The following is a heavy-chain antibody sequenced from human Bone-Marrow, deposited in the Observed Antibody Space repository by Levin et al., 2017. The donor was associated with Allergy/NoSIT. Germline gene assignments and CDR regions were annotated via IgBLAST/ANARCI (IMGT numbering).Heavy chain of an antibody. Sequence: SCTASGFTFEDLAMHWVRQPPGRGLEWVSGITWNSGSIGYADSVKGRFTITRDNANNVFYLQMNSLTPEDTALYYCAKASLWGQGTQVTVSS. J-gene: IGHJ4*02. CDR3: AKASL. V-gene: IGHV3-9*01. CDR1: GFTFEDLA. CDR2: ITWNSGSI.